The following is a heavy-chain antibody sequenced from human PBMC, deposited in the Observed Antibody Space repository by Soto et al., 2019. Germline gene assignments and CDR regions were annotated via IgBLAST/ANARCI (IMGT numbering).Heavy chain of an antibody. CDR2: MNPNSGNT. D-gene: IGHD6-19*01. V-gene: IGHV1-8*01. CDR1: ANTFTRYD. J-gene: IGHJ4*02. Sequence: ASVQVSCKASANTFTRYDINWVRHATGQGLEWMGWMNPNSGNTGYAQKFQGRVTMTRNTSISTAYMELSSLRSEDTAVYSCAILPSGWYVGIDYWGQGTLVTVSS. CDR3: AILPSGWYVGIDY.